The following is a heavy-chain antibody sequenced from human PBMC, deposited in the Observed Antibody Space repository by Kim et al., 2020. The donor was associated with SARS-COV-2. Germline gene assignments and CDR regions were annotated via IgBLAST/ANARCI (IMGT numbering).Heavy chain of an antibody. CDR1: GGTFSSYA. J-gene: IGHJ5*02. D-gene: IGHD4-17*01. V-gene: IGHV1-69*13. Sequence: SVKVSCKASGGTFSSYAISWVRQAPGQGLEWMGGIIPIFGTANYAQKFQGRVTITADESTSTAYMELSSLRSEDTAVYYCARESVPTVTTVSPFDPWGQGTLVTVSS. CDR3: ARESVPTVTTVSPFDP. CDR2: IIPIFGTA.